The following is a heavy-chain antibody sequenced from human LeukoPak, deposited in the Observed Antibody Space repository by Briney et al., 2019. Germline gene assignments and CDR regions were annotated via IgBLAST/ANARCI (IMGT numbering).Heavy chain of an antibody. D-gene: IGHD3-10*01. Sequence: GGSLRLSCAASGFTFSSYAMSWVRQAPGKGLEWVSAISGSGGSTYYADSVKGRFTISRDNSKNTLYLQMNSLRAEDTAVYYCAKALMFRGALGGQDFDYWGQGTLVTVSS. CDR1: GFTFSSYA. CDR3: AKALMFRGALGGQDFDY. V-gene: IGHV3-23*01. J-gene: IGHJ4*02. CDR2: ISGSGGST.